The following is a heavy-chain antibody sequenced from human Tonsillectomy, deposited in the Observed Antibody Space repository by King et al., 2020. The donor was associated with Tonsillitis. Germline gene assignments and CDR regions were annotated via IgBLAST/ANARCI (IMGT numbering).Heavy chain of an antibody. D-gene: IGHD5-18*01. CDR1: GGSISSYY. J-gene: IGHJ4*02. V-gene: IGHV4-59*01. CDR3: ARNGGYSYALDY. CDR2: IYSSGST. Sequence: VQLQESGPGLVKPSETLSLTCTVSGGSISSYYWSWIRQPPAKGLEWIGYIYSSGSTNYNSSLKSRLTISVDTSKNQFSLKLSSVTAADTAVYYCARNGGYSYALDYWGQGTLVTVSS.